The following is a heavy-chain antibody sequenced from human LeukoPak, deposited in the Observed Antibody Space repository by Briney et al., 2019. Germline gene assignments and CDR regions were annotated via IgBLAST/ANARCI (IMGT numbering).Heavy chain of an antibody. CDR2: ISAYNGNT. CDR1: GYTFTSYG. J-gene: IGHJ5*02. D-gene: IGHD2-15*01. V-gene: IGHV1-18*01. Sequence: VASVKVSCKASGYTFTSYGISWVRQAPGQGLEWMGWISAYNGNTNYAQKLQGRVTMTTDTSTSTAYMELRSLRSDDTAVYYCARDRAYCSGGSCSGHWFDPWGQGTLVTVSS. CDR3: ARDRAYCSGGSCSGHWFDP.